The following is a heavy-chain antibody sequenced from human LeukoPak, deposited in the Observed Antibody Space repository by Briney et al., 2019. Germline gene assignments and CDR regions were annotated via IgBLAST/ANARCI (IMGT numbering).Heavy chain of an antibody. CDR2: ISAYNGNT. CDR3: ARAHYYYYYMDV. V-gene: IGHV1-18*01. Sequence: ASVKVSCKASGYTFTSYGISWVRQAPGQGLEWMGWISAYNGNTNYAQKLQGRVTMTTDTSTSTAYMELRSLRSDDTALYYCARAHYYYYYMDVWGKGTTVTVSS. CDR1: GYTFTSYG. J-gene: IGHJ6*03.